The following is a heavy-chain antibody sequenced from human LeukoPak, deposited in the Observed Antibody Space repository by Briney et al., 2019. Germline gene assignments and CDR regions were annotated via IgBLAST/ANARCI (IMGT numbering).Heavy chain of an antibody. CDR2: IYYSGTT. CDR3: ARTKMTTHYYYYYGMDV. V-gene: IGHV4-30-4*01. CDR1: GGSISSGDYY. Sequence: SETLSLTCTVSGGSISSGDYYWSWIRQPPGTGLEWIGYIYYSGTTSYNPSLKGRATILVDTSKNQFSLKLNSVTAADTAVYYCARTKMTTHYYYYYGMDVWGQGTTVTVSS. D-gene: IGHD5-24*01. J-gene: IGHJ6*02.